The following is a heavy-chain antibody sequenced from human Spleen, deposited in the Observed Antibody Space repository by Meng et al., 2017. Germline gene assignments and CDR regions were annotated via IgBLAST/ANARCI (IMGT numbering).Heavy chain of an antibody. J-gene: IGHJ4*02. CDR1: GYNFPDYW. D-gene: IGHD6-13*01. V-gene: IGHV1-2*06. Sequence: ASVKVSCKPSGYNFPDYWLHWVRRAPGQGLEWMGRIDRKSGDTHYAQRFQGRVTMTGDTSISTAYMELSGLRYDETAMYYCVRDEDISAAGKLFGDYWGQGTLVTVSS. CDR2: IDRKSGDT. CDR3: VRDEDISAAGKLFGDY.